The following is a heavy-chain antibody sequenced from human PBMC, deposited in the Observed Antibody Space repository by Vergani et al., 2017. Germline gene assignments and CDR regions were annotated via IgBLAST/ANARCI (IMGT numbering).Heavy chain of an antibody. CDR3: ARGGLYSYYHFMNV. J-gene: IGHJ6*03. CDR1: GFRFDQFG. Sequence: EVELVDSGGKVVRPGGSLRLSCVASGFRFDQFGMMWVRQSPGKGPEWVAGISFNGLTVGYSESVEGRFTISRDNSKKSLFLQMSNVRAEDTASYHCARGGLYSYYHFMNVWGNGTTVKVSS. CDR2: ISFNGLTV. D-gene: IGHD3-10*01. V-gene: IGHV3-20*01.